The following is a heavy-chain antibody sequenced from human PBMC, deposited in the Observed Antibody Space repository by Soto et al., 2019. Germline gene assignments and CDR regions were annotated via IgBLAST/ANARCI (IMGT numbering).Heavy chain of an antibody. CDR3: ARLIVGATTNAFDI. J-gene: IGHJ3*02. D-gene: IGHD1-26*01. Sequence: QVQLVQSGAEVKKPGSSVKVSCKASGGTFSSYTISWVRQAPGQGLAWMGRIIPILGIANYAQKFQGRVTITADKSTSTAYMELISLRSEDTAVYYCARLIVGATTNAFDIWGQGTMVTVSS. CDR2: IIPILGIA. V-gene: IGHV1-69*02. CDR1: GGTFSSYT.